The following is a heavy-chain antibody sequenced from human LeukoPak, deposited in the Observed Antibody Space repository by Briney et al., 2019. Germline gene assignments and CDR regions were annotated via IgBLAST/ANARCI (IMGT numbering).Heavy chain of an antibody. CDR1: GYTFTSYG. Sequence: GASVKVSCTASGYTFTSYGISWVRQAPGQGLEWMGWISAYNGNTNYAQKLQGRVTMTTDTSTSTAYMELRSLRSDDTAVYYCARDQAAGYYYYYGMDVWGQGTTVTVSS. V-gene: IGHV1-18*01. CDR3: ARDQAAGYYYYYGMDV. D-gene: IGHD6-13*01. CDR2: ISAYNGNT. J-gene: IGHJ6*02.